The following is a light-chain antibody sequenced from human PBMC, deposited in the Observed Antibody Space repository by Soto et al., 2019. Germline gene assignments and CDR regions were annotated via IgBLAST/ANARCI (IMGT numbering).Light chain of an antibody. Sequence: TQSPSTLSLSPGERATLSCRASQSVSSYLAWYQQKPGQAPRLLIYDASNRATGIPARFSGSGSGTDFTLTISSLEPEDFAVYYCQQRSNWPLTFGGGTKVEIK. CDR1: QSVSSY. V-gene: IGKV3-11*01. CDR3: QQRSNWPLT. CDR2: DAS. J-gene: IGKJ4*01.